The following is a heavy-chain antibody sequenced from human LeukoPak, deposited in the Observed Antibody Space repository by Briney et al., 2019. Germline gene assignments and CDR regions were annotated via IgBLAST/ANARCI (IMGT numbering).Heavy chain of an antibody. Sequence: GGSLRLSCAASGFIFNTYVMHWVRQAPGKGLEWLAFIRYDGSNENYADSVKGRFTISRDNSKNTLYLQMNSLRAEDTAVYYCAKDPNVLLWFGELLSPDYWGQGTLVTVSS. J-gene: IGHJ4*02. CDR1: GFIFNTYV. V-gene: IGHV3-30*02. CDR2: IRYDGSNE. CDR3: AKDPNVLLWFGELLSPDY. D-gene: IGHD3-10*01.